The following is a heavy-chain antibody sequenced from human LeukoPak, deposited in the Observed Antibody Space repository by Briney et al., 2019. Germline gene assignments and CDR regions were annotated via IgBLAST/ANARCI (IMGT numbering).Heavy chain of an antibody. J-gene: IGHJ4*02. Sequence: PGGSLRLSCAASGFIFSNYGMNWVRQAPGKGLEWVAAISASGSATSYADSVRGRFTISRDNSKSTTYLQMNSLRAEDTAVFYCAKDLNLRDFWSGYFDYWGQGIPVTVSS. CDR1: GFIFSNYG. CDR3: AKDLNLRDFWSGYFDY. CDR2: ISASGSAT. V-gene: IGHV3-23*01. D-gene: IGHD3-3*01.